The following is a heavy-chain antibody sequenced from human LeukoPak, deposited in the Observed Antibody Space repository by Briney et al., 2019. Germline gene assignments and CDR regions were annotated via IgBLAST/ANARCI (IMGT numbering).Heavy chain of an antibody. CDR2: INPNSGGT. CDR1: GYTFTGYY. J-gene: IGHJ3*02. D-gene: IGHD4-17*01. Sequence: ASVKVSCKASGYTFTGYYMHWVRQAPGQGLEWMGWINPNSGGTTYAQKFQGRVTMTRDTSISTAYMELSRLRSDDTAVYYCARDDSGSAFDIWGQGTMVTVSS. CDR3: ARDDSGSAFDI. V-gene: IGHV1-2*02.